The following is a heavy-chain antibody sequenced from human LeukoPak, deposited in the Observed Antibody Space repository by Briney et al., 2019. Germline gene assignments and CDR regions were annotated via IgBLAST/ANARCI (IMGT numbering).Heavy chain of an antibody. J-gene: IGHJ4*02. Sequence: GRSLRLSCAASGFTFDDYAIHWVRQAPGKGLEWVSGISWNSGSVGYADSVKGRFTISRDNSKNTLYLQMNSLRAEDTAVYYCAKGGSGWYLYYFDYWGQGTLVTVSS. CDR2: ISWNSGSV. CDR3: AKGGSGWYLYYFDY. D-gene: IGHD6-19*01. CDR1: GFTFDDYA. V-gene: IGHV3-9*01.